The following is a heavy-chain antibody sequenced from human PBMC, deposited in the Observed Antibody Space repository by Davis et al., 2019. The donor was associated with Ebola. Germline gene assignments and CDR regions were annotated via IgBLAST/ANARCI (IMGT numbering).Heavy chain of an antibody. D-gene: IGHD5-12*01. CDR3: ASSSHYSGVRDYYYGMDV. J-gene: IGHJ6*02. CDR1: GFIFNTYG. CDR2: IRDDGRNK. Sequence: GESLKISCAASGFIFNTYGMHWVRPAPGKGLEWVAFIRDDGRNKYYADSVKGRFTISRDNSKNTLYLQMNSLRAEDTAVYYCASSSHYSGVRDYYYGMDVWGQGTTVTVSS. V-gene: IGHV3-30*02.